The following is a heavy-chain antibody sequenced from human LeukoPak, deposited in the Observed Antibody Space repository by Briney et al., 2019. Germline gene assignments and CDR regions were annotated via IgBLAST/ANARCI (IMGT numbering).Heavy chain of an antibody. CDR3: ARDRAYDSSGYYFDAFDI. Sequence: ASVKVSCKASGYTFTGYYMHWVRQAPGQGLEWMGIINPSGGSTNNAQKFQGRVTMTRDTSTSTVYMELSSLRSEDTAVYYCARDRAYDSSGYYFDAFDIWGQGTMVTVSS. CDR1: GYTFTGYY. V-gene: IGHV1-46*01. J-gene: IGHJ3*02. CDR2: INPSGGST. D-gene: IGHD3-22*01.